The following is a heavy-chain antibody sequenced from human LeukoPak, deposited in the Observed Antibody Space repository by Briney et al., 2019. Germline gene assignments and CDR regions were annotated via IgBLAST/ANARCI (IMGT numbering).Heavy chain of an antibody. CDR1: GFTFSSYS. J-gene: IGHJ4*02. V-gene: IGHV3-21*01. D-gene: IGHD6-19*01. CDR3: ASNRGSSGWYLLYYFDY. CDR2: ISSSSSYI. Sequence: GGSLRLSCAASGFTFSSYSMTWVRQAPGKGLEWVSSISSSSSYIYYADSVKGRFTISRDNAKNSLYLQMNSLRAEDTAVYYCASNRGSSGWYLLYYFDYWGQGTLVTVSS.